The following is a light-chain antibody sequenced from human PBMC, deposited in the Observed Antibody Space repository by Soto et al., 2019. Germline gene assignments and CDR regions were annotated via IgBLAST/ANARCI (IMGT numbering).Light chain of an antibody. Sequence: EIVLTQSPATLSLSPGERATLSCRASQSVSSYLAWYQQKPGQAPRLLIYDASNRATGIPARFSGGGSGTDFILTISSLEPEDFAVYYCQQRSKWPLTFGGGTRWIS. CDR3: QQRSKWPLT. CDR1: QSVSSY. CDR2: DAS. V-gene: IGKV3-11*01. J-gene: IGKJ4*01.